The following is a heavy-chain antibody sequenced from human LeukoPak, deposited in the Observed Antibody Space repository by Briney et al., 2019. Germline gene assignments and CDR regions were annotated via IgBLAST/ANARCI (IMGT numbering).Heavy chain of an antibody. CDR3: ARGGSSGWYVQNYCDT. CDR2: INPNSGGT. D-gene: IGHD6-19*01. CDR1: GYTFTGYY. Sequence: ASVKVSCKASGYTFTGYYLHWVRQAPGQGLEWMGWINPNSGGTNYAQTFQGRVTMTRDTSISTAYMELSRLRSDGTAVYYCARGGSSGWYVQNYCDTWGQGTLVTVSS. V-gene: IGHV1-2*02. J-gene: IGHJ5*02.